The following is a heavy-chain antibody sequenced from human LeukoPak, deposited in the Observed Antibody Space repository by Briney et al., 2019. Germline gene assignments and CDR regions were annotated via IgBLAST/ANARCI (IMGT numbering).Heavy chain of an antibody. V-gene: IGHV3-9*01. Sequence: SLRLSCAASGFTFDDYGMHWVRQAPGKGLEWVSGISWNSGDIGYVDSVKGRFTISRDNTKNSLYLQMNSLRAEDAALYYCAKGYCSSPSCYFGDDGFDIWGQGTMVTVSS. D-gene: IGHD2-2*01. CDR1: GFTFDDYG. CDR3: AKGYCSSPSCYFGDDGFDI. J-gene: IGHJ3*02. CDR2: ISWNSGDI.